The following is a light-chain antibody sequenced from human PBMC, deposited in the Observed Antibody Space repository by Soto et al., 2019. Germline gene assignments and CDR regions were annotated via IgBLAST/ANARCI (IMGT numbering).Light chain of an antibody. CDR1: KLGDRY. Sequence: SYELTQPPSVSVSPGQTASITCSGDKLGDRYACWYQQKSGQSPVLVIYQDNKRPSGIPERFSGSTSGNTATLTISGTQAMDEAAYYCQAWDSSTVVFGGGTKLTVL. CDR3: QAWDSSTVV. J-gene: IGLJ2*01. V-gene: IGLV3-1*01. CDR2: QDN.